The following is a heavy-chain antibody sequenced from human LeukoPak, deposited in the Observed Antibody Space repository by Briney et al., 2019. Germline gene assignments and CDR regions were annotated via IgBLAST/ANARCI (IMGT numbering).Heavy chain of an antibody. CDR1: GYSFTSYW. V-gene: IGHV5-10-1*01. CDR3: SRGPGGIYYAMDV. Sequence: GESLKISCKGSGYSFTSYWISWGRQMPGKGLEWMGRIDPSDSYTNYSPSFQGHVTISADKSISTAYLQWSSLKASDTAMYYCSRGPGGIYYAMDVWGKGTTVTVSS. J-gene: IGHJ6*04. CDR2: IDPSDSYT. D-gene: IGHD3-16*01.